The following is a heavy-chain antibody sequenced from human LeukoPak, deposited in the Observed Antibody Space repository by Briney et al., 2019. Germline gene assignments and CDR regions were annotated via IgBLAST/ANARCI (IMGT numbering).Heavy chain of an antibody. D-gene: IGHD1-26*01. CDR2: ISGSGGST. CDR1: GFTFSGYA. CDR3: AKDRWELRSSAAFDI. V-gene: IGHV3-23*01. J-gene: IGHJ3*02. Sequence: GGSLRLSCAASGFTFSGYAMSWVRQAPGKGLEWVSAISGSGGSTYYADSVKGRFTISRDNSKNTLYLQMNSLRAEDTAVYYCAKDRWELRSSAAFDIWGQGTMVTVSS.